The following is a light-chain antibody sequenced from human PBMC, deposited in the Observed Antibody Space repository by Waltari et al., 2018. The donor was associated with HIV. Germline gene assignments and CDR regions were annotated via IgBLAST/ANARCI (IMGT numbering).Light chain of an antibody. CDR1: YSDVGGYNY. Sequence: QSALTQPASVSGSPGQSITIPCTGTYSDVGGYNYVSWFQQRPGKAPKLIVYEVTDRPSGVSNRCSASKSGNTASLTISGVQAKDEADYYCSSYTSSSTLVFGGGTKLTVL. CDR2: EVT. V-gene: IGLV2-14*01. J-gene: IGLJ2*01. CDR3: SSYTSSSTLV.